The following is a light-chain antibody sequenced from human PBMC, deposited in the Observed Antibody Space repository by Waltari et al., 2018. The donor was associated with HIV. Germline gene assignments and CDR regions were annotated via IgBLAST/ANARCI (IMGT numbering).Light chain of an antibody. J-gene: IGKJ2*01. V-gene: IGKV1-5*03. CDR1: QSISNW. CDR3: QQYNSYPYT. Sequence: DIQMTQSPSTLSASVGARVTITCRASQSISNWLAWYQQKPGKAPKLLIYRASSLESGVPSRFSGSGSATEFTLTISSLQPDDFATYYCQQYNSYPYTFGQGTKLEIK. CDR2: RAS.